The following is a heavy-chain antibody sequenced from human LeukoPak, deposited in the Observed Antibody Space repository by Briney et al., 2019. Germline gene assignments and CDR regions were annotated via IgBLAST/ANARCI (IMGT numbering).Heavy chain of an antibody. CDR3: AGRSSEYYYYYYMDV. CDR2: IYSGGST. V-gene: IGHV3-53*01. CDR1: GFTVSSNY. Sequence: GGSLRLSCAASGFTVSSNYMSWVRQAPGKGLEWVSVIYSGGSTYYADSVKGRFTISRDNSKNTLSLQMNSLRAEDTAVYYCAGRSSEYYYYYYMDVWGKGTTVTVSS. J-gene: IGHJ6*03. D-gene: IGHD2-15*01.